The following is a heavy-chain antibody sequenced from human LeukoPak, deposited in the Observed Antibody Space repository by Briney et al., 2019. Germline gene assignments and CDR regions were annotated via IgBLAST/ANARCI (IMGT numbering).Heavy chain of an antibody. D-gene: IGHD3-3*01. CDR1: GYTFTGYY. V-gene: IGHV1-2*02. J-gene: IGHJ4*02. CDR3: AIYDFWSGYAFDF. Sequence: ASVKVSCKASGYTFTGYYMHWVRQAPGQGLEWMGWINPNSGGTNYAQKFQGRVTMTRDTSISTAYMELSRLRSGDTAVYYCAIYDFWSGYAFDFWGRGTLVTVSS. CDR2: INPNSGGT.